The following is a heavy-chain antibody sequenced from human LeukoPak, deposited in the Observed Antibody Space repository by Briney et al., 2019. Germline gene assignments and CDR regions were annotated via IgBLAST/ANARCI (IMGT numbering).Heavy chain of an antibody. CDR1: GYTFTDYY. Sequence: ASVKISCKVSGYTFTDYYMHWVQQAPGKGLEWMGLADPEDGETIYAEKFQGRVTITADTSTDTAYMELSSLRSEDTAVYYCATDKRRTSIFGVVIRVSWFDPWGQGTLVTVSS. J-gene: IGHJ5*02. V-gene: IGHV1-69-2*01. D-gene: IGHD3-3*01. CDR2: ADPEDGET. CDR3: ATDKRRTSIFGVVIRVSWFDP.